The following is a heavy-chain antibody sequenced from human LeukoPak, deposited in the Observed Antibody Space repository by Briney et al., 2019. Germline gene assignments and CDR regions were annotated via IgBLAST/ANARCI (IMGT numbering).Heavy chain of an antibody. Sequence: PGGSLRLSCAASGFTFSSYAMSWVRQAPGKGLEWVSAISGSGGSTYYADSVKGRFTISRDNSKNTLYLQMNSLRAEDTAVYYCAKDRKEWLLKFYYYYYYMDVWGKGTTVTVSS. D-gene: IGHD3-3*01. V-gene: IGHV3-23*01. CDR1: GFTFSSYA. CDR3: AKDRKEWLLKFYYYYYYMDV. CDR2: ISGSGGST. J-gene: IGHJ6*03.